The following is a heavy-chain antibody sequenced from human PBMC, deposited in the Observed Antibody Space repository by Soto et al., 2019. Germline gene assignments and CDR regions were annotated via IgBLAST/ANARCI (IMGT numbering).Heavy chain of an antibody. D-gene: IGHD6-13*01. CDR1: CYSISSGYY. Sequence: PSETLSLTCAFSCYSISSGYYWGWIRQPPGKGLEWIGYIYYSGSTNYNPSLKSRVTISRDNGKNTLYLQMKSLRVEDTAVYYCARDSVGSNWPPPFDYWGKGALVTSPQ. J-gene: IGHJ4*02. CDR2: IYYSGST. V-gene: IGHV4-38-2*02. CDR3: ARDSVGSNWPPPFDY.